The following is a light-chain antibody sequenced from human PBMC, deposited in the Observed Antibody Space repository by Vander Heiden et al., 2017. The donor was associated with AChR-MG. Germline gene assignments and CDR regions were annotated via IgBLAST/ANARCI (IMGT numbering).Light chain of an antibody. J-gene: IGKJ1*01. CDR2: TAS. CDR1: QGLSNF. CDR3: RQSYSTPRT. Sequence: DIQTTQSPSSLSASVGDRVTITCRASQGLSNFLNWYQQKPGKAPKLLIYTASSLQSGVPSRFSGSGSGTDFTLTISSLQPEDFATYYCRQSYSTPRTFGQGTKLEIK. V-gene: IGKV1-39*01.